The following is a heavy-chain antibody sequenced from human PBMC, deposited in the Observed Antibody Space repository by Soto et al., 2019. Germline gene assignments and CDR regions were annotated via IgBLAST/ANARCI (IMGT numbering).Heavy chain of an antibody. CDR1: GGSISSYY. CDR2: IYYSGST. J-gene: IGHJ5*02. V-gene: IGHV4-59*01. CDR3: ARDGEAAAGTSWFDP. D-gene: IGHD6-13*01. Sequence: SETLSLTCTVSGGSISSYYWSWIRQPPGKGLEWIGYIYYSGSTNYNPSLKSRVTISEDTSKNQFSLKLSSVTAADTAVYYCARDGEAAAGTSWFDPWGQGTLVTVSS.